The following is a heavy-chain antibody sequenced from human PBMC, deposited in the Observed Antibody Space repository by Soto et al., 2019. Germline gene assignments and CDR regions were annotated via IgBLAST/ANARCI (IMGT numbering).Heavy chain of an antibody. V-gene: IGHV1-2*02. CDR1: GYAFTGYY. D-gene: IGHD1-26*01. CDR2: INPNSGGT. CDR3: ARNRELLRNYYYYYGMDV. J-gene: IGHJ6*02. Sequence: ASVKVSCKASGYAFTGYYMHWVRQAPGQGLEWMGWINPNSGGTNYAQKFQGRVTMTRDTSISTAYMELSRLRSDDTAVYYCARNRELLRNYYYYYGMDVWGQGTTVTVSS.